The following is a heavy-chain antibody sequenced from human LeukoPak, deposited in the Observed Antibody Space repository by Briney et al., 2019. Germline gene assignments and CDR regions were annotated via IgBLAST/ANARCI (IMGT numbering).Heavy chain of an antibody. Sequence: ASVKVSCKASGYTFTGYYMHWVRQAPGQGLEWMGWINPNSGGTNYAQKFQGRVTMTRDTSISTAYMELSRLRSDDTAVYYCARGGTEYYSNYPCYYYYMDVWGKGTTVTVSS. CDR1: GYTFTGYY. D-gene: IGHD4-11*01. CDR2: INPNSGGT. J-gene: IGHJ6*03. CDR3: ARGGTEYYSNYPCYYYYMDV. V-gene: IGHV1-2*02.